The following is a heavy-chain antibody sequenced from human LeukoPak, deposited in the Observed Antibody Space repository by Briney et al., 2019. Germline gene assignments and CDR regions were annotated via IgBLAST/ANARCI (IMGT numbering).Heavy chain of an antibody. D-gene: IGHD2-2*02. CDR1: GFTFSDYY. V-gene: IGHV3-11*01. CDR2: ISSSGSTI. Sequence: GGSLRLSCAASGFTFSDYYMSWIRQAPGKGLEWVSYISSSGSTIYYADSVKGRFTISRDNAKNSLYLQMNSLRAEDTAVYYSARAKPPAAIIWFDPWGQGTLVTVSS. J-gene: IGHJ5*02. CDR3: ARAKPPAAIIWFDP.